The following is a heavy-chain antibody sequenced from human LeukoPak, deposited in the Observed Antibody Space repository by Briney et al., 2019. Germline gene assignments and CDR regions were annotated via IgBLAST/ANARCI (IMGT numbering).Heavy chain of an antibody. D-gene: IGHD5-18*01. J-gene: IGHJ6*03. CDR1: GYTFTTYG. V-gene: IGHV1-18*01. Sequence: ASVKVSCKASGYTFTTYGISWVRQAPGHGLEWMGWISTFNGHTNYAQSRQDRVTMTTDTSTSTVYMELSSLISDDTAVYYCARVDTVNYYYYMDVWGKGPPVTVSS. CDR2: ISTFNGHT. CDR3: ARVDTVNYYYYMDV.